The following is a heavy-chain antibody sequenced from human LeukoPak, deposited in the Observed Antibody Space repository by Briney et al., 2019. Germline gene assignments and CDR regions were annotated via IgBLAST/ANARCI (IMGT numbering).Heavy chain of an antibody. J-gene: IGHJ5*02. D-gene: IGHD2-15*01. CDR1: GGTFSSYA. V-gene: IGHV1-69*13. Sequence: SVKVSCKASGGTFSSYAISWVRQAPGQGLEWMGGIIPIFGTANYAQKFQGRVTITADESTSTAYMELSSLRSEDTAVYYCARAKWSGGYCSGGSCSNWFDPWGQGTLVTVSS. CDR2: IIPIFGTA. CDR3: ARAKWSGGYCSGGSCSNWFDP.